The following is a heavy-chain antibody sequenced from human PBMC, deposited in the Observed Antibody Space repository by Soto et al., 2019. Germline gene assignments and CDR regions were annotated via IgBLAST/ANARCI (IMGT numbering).Heavy chain of an antibody. J-gene: IGHJ4*02. CDR2: ISGSGGST. CDR3: AKNTWAVAGKGAPDY. V-gene: IGHV3-23*01. Sequence: GGSLRLSCAASGFTFSSYAMSCVRQAPGKGLEGVSAISGSGGSTYYADSVKGRFTISRDNSKNTLYLQMNSLRAEDTAVYYCAKNTWAVAGKGAPDYWGQGTLVTVSS. CDR1: GFTFSSYA. D-gene: IGHD6-19*01.